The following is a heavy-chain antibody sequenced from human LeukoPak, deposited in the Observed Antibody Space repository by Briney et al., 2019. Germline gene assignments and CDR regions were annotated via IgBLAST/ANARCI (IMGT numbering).Heavy chain of an antibody. D-gene: IGHD3-10*02. CDR2: ISGSGGNT. CDR1: GFTFSTYA. Sequence: PGGSLRLSCAASGFTFSTYAMSWVRQAPGKGLEWVSAISGSGGNTYYADSVKGRFTISRDNSKNTLYLQMNSLRAEDTALYYCAKDLHYYVAMDVWGQGTAVTVSS. J-gene: IGHJ6*02. CDR3: AKDLHYYVAMDV. V-gene: IGHV3-23*01.